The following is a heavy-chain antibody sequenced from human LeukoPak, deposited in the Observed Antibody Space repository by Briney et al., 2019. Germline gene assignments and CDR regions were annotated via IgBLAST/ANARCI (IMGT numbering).Heavy chain of an antibody. Sequence: ASVKVSCKASGYTFTSYYMHWVRQAPGQGLEWMGIISPSGGSTSYAQKFQGRVTMTRDMSTSTVYMELSSLRSEDTAVYYCARGYDYYDSSDYSGFDIWGQGTMVTVSS. CDR2: ISPSGGST. CDR1: GYTFTSYY. D-gene: IGHD3-22*01. V-gene: IGHV1-46*01. CDR3: ARGYDYYDSSDYSGFDI. J-gene: IGHJ3*02.